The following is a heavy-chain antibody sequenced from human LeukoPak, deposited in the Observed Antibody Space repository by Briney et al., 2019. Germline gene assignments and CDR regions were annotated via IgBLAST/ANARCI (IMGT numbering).Heavy chain of an antibody. D-gene: IGHD3-22*01. CDR2: IYYSGST. V-gene: IGHV4-59*08. Sequence: SETLSLTCTVSGGSISSYYWSWIRQPPGKGLEWIGYIYYSGSTNYNPSLKSRVTISVDTSENQFSLKLSSVTAADTAVYYCARSSYYYDSSGYQNHFDYWGQGTLVTVSS. J-gene: IGHJ4*02. CDR1: GGSISSYY. CDR3: ARSSYYYDSSGYQNHFDY.